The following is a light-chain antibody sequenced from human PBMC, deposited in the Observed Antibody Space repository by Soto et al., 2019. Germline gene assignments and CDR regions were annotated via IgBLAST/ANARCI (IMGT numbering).Light chain of an antibody. CDR3: CSYAGSSLWV. V-gene: IGLV2-11*01. CDR2: DVI. Sequence: QSALTQPRSVSGSPGQSVTISCTGTSSDVGVYNYVSWYQQHPGKAPQLVIYDVIKRPSRVPDRFSGSKSGNTASLTISGLQAEDVSDYYCCSYAGSSLWVFGGGTKLTVL. J-gene: IGLJ3*02. CDR1: SSDVGVYNY.